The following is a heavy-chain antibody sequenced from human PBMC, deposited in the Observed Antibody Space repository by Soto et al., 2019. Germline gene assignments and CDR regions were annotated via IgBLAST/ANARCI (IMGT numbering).Heavy chain of an antibody. V-gene: IGHV1-8*01. CDR1: GYTFTSYD. CDR3: ARDWRDYGSRSYYNYYYYYYMDV. D-gene: IGHD3-10*01. J-gene: IGHJ6*03. CDR2: MNPNSGNT. Sequence: ASVKVSCKASGYTFTSYDINWVRQATGQGLEWMGWMNPNSGNTGYAQKFQGRVTMTRNTSISTAYMELSSLRSEDTAVYYCARDWRDYGSRSYYNYYYYYYMDVWGKGTTVTVSS.